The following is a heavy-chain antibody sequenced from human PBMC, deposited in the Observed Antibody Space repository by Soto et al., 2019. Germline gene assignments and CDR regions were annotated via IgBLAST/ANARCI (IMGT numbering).Heavy chain of an antibody. CDR3: AKGRYCSAGYCYLFPDS. J-gene: IGHJ4*02. D-gene: IGHD2-15*01. V-gene: IGHV1-69*01. Sequence: VQLEQSGAEVQKHGSSVNDSCKASGGTFNSYSITWVRHAAGQGLEWTGGISPIFGAADYAQKFQGRVTIKADESTNTVYMELTGLTSEDTAVYYCAKGRYCSAGYCYLFPDSWGQGTLVSVSS. CDR1: GGTFNSYS. CDR2: ISPIFGAA.